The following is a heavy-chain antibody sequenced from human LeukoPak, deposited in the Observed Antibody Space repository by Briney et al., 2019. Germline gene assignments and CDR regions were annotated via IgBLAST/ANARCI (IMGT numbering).Heavy chain of an antibody. J-gene: IGHJ6*02. CDR1: GYSFTSYW. CDR3: ASIEYSSLSYYYGMDV. CDR2: IDPSDSYT. D-gene: IGHD6-6*01. V-gene: IGHV5-10-1*01. Sequence: GESLKISCKGSGYSFTSYWIGWVRQMPGKGLEWMGRIDPSDSYTNYSPSFQGHVTISADKSISTAYLQWSSLKASDTAMYYCASIEYSSLSYYYGMDVWGQGTTVTVSS.